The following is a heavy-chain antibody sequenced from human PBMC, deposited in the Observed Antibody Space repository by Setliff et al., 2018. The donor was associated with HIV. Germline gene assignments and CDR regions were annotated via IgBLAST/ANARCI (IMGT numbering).Heavy chain of an antibody. V-gene: IGHV4-39*07. J-gene: IGHJ6*02. CDR3: ARGHCSGTNCYGVDYYGMDV. CDR1: GASIRTGSYY. CDR2: IYYSGTT. Sequence: SETLSLTCTVSGASIRTGSYYWGWIRQPPGKGLEWIGTIYYSGTTYYNPSVKSRVTISVDKSKNQFSLKLTSVTAADTAVYYCARGHCSGTNCYGVDYYGMDVWGQGTTVTVSS. D-gene: IGHD2-2*01.